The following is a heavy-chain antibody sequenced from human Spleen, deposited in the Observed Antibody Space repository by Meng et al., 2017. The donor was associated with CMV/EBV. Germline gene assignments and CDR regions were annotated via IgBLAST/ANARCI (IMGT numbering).Heavy chain of an antibody. Sequence: ASVKVSCKASGYRFTGYSLHWVRQAPGQGLEWMGWISPHSHNTNDAQRFQGRVTMTTDASTNTAYMELTSLRSDDTAMYYCARERMLRFLERTGGYGMDVWGQGTTVTVSS. D-gene: IGHD3-3*01. CDR1: GYRFTGYS. V-gene: IGHV1-18*04. CDR2: ISPHSHNT. CDR3: ARERMLRFLERTGGYGMDV. J-gene: IGHJ6*02.